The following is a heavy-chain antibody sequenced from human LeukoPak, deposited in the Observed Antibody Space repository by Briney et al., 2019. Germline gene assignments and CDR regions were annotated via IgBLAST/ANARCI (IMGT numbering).Heavy chain of an antibody. CDR2: ISGSAGST. D-gene: IGHD2/OR15-2a*01. Sequence: PGGSLRLSCAASGFTFSSYAMSWVRQAPGTGPEWVSVISGSAGSTHYADSVKGRFTISRDNSKNTVYLQMNSLRAEDTAVYYCAKAGDLSTFAYYFDYWGQGSLVTVSS. CDR1: GFTFSSYA. J-gene: IGHJ4*02. V-gene: IGHV3-23*01. CDR3: AKAGDLSTFAYYFDY.